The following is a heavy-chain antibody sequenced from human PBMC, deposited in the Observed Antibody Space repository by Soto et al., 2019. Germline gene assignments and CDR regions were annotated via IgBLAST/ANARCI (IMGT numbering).Heavy chain of an antibody. V-gene: IGHV3-30*02. CDR3: SGAERPDTAYFSLY. J-gene: IGHJ4*02. Sequence: GGSLRLSCAASGFTFYTYGMHWVRQVPGKGLQWVAIIWYDGGTKYYADSVRGRFTVSRDNSKNTLYLQMNSLNIEDSAVYYCSGAERPDTAYFSLYWGQGTPVTVSS. CDR2: IWYDGGTK. CDR1: GFTFYTYG. D-gene: IGHD1-26*01.